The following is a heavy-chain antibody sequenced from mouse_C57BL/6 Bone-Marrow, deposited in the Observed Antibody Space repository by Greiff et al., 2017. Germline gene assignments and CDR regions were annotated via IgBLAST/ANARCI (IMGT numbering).Heavy chain of an antibody. J-gene: IGHJ2*01. CDR3: ARRKIITTVVATDD. V-gene: IGHV1-64*01. CDR2: IHPNSGST. D-gene: IGHD1-1*01. CDR1: GYTFTSYW. Sequence: QVQLQQPGAELVKPGASVKLSCKASGYTFTSYWMHWVKQRPGQGLEWIGMIHPNSGSTNYNEKFKSKATLTVDKSSSTAYMQLSSLTSEDSAVYYCARRKIITTVVATDDWGQGTTLTVSP.